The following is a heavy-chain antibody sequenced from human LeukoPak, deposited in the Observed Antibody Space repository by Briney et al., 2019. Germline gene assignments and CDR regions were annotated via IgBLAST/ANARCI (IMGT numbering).Heavy chain of an antibody. J-gene: IGHJ4*02. CDR2: INPNSGGT. D-gene: IGHD1-20*01. CDR3: ARDWVTGTPSVY. V-gene: IGHV1-2*02. CDR1: GYTFTSYG. Sequence: GASVKVSCKASGYTFTSYGISWVRQAPGQGLEWMGWINPNSGGTNYAQKFQGRVTMTRDTSITTAYMELSRLSSDDTAVYYCARDWVTGTPSVYWGQGTLVTVSS.